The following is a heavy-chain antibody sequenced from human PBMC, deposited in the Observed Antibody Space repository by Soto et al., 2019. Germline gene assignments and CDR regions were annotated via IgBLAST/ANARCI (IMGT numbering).Heavy chain of an antibody. J-gene: IGHJ5*02. Sequence: GESLKISCKGSGYNFGSDWIGWVRQMPGKGLEWMGIIQPGGSDLRYSPSFQGQVTISADKSINTAYLQWSSLKASDTAMYYCARQLNYSCESWGQGTPVTVSS. CDR2: IQPGGSDL. D-gene: IGHD4-4*01. CDR3: ARQLNYSCES. CDR1: GYNFGSDW. V-gene: IGHV5-51*01.